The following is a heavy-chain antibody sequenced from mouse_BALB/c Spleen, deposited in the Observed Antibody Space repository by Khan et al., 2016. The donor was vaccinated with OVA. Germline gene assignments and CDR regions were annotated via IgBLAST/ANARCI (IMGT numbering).Heavy chain of an antibody. Sequence: EVALVESGGDLVKPGGSLKLSCAASGFTFSSYGMSWVLLTPDKRLEWVATISSGGSHIYYPDSVKGRFTIFRDIAKNTLYLQMSSLKSEDTAMYYCAKHEATMILFAYWSQGTLVTVSA. CDR3: AKHEATMILFAY. D-gene: IGHD2-4*01. CDR1: GFTFSSYG. J-gene: IGHJ3*01. V-gene: IGHV5-6*01. CDR2: ISSGGSHI.